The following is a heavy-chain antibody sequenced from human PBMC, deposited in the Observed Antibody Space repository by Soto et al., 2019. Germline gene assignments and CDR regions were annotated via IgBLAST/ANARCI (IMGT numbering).Heavy chain of an antibody. Sequence: ASVKVSCKSSANTFTHYGIKWVRQAPGQGLEWMGWIGGYNGNTKYAQNFQDRVTMTADTSTRTAIMEVRSLTSADSCGYFCAATGGNYFCLDVWGQGTTVTVSS. CDR2: IGGYNGNT. V-gene: IGHV1-18*01. D-gene: IGHD2-8*02. CDR3: AATGGNYFCLDV. CDR1: ANTFTHYG. J-gene: IGHJ6*02.